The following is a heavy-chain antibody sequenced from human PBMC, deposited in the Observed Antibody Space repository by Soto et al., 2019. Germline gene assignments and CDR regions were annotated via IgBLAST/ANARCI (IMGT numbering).Heavy chain of an antibody. D-gene: IGHD3-10*01. CDR2: FDPEDGET. Sequence: QVQLVQSGAEVKKPGASVKVSCKVSGYTLTELSMHWVRQAPGKGLEWMGGFDPEDGETIYAQKFQGRVTMTEETSTDTAYMELSSLRSEDTAVYYCATSRMVRGVMSPDYWGQGTLVTVSS. CDR3: ATSRMVRGVMSPDY. V-gene: IGHV1-24*01. CDR1: GYTLTELS. J-gene: IGHJ4*02.